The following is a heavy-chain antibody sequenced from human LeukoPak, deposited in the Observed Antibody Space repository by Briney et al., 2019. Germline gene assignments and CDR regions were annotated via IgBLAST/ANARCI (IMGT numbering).Heavy chain of an antibody. D-gene: IGHD1-14*01. V-gene: IGHV3-43*02. CDR3: AKGNNTISYNFDY. CDR2: VSGDGDVT. CDR1: GFNFRDFS. Sequence: GGSLRLSCTASGFNFRDFSMHWVRQIPGQGLEWVSLVSGDGDVTYYADSVKGRFTISRDNGRNLLYLQMNSLSGEDTAFYYCAKGNNTISYNFDYWGQGTLVTVSS. J-gene: IGHJ4*02.